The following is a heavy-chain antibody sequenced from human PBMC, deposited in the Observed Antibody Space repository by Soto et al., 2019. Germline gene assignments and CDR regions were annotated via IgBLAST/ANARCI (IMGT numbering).Heavy chain of an antibody. D-gene: IGHD2-15*01. CDR2: IYYSGST. CDR3: ARDCSGGSCYREPFDY. Sequence: NPSETLSLTCTVSGGSISSSSYYWGWIRQPPGKGLEWIGSIYYSGSTYYNPSLKSRVTISVDTSKNQFSLKLSSVTAADTAVYYCARDCSGGSCYREPFDYWGQGTLVTVSS. CDR1: GGSISSSSYY. J-gene: IGHJ4*02. V-gene: IGHV4-39*02.